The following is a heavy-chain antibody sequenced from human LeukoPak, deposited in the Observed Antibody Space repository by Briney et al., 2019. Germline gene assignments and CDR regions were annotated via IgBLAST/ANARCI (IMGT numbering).Heavy chain of an antibody. V-gene: IGHV3-30*02. Sequence: GGSLRLSCAASGLTFSSSGMHWVRQAPGKGREGVAFIRYDETNKHYADSVKGRFTISRDNSKNTLYLQMNSLRSEDTAVYYCAKGVYGGSSGGFYFDYWGQGALVTVSS. CDR3: AKGVYGGSSGGFYFDY. J-gene: IGHJ4*02. CDR1: GLTFSSSG. CDR2: IRYDETNK. D-gene: IGHD1-26*01.